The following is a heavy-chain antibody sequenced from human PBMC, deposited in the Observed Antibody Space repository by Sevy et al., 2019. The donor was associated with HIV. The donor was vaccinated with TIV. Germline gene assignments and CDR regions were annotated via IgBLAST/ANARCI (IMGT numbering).Heavy chain of an antibody. Sequence: SETLSLTCTVSGGSITSIYWNWIRQPPGKGLEWIANIYYNGHINYNPSLKSRVTLSLDTSTNQFALRLSSVTAADTAMYYCAGENAWGRGYSWGQGTLVTVSS. D-gene: IGHD1-26*01. V-gene: IGHV4-59*08. CDR3: AGENAWGRGYS. CDR1: GGSITSIY. J-gene: IGHJ4*02. CDR2: IYYNGHI.